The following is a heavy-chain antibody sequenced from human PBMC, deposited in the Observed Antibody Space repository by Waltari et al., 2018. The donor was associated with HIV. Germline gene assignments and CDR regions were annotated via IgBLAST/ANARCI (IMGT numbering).Heavy chain of an antibody. D-gene: IGHD1-26*01. V-gene: IGHV3-7*01. CDR2: IKDDGSEK. J-gene: IGHJ6*02. Sequence: EVPPLESGGRLVQSGGSPRLTCAGSAFTFTKYWMSWGRQTPGKGLEWVAYIKDDGSEKYYMGSVKGRFTISRDNAKNSMFLQMNSLRAEDTAVYYCARIGTFPHNYAIDFWGQGTTVTVSS. CDR1: AFTFTKYW. CDR3: ARIGTFPHNYAIDF.